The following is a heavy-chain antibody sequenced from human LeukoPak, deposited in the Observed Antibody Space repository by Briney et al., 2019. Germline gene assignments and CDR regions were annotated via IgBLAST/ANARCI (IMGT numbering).Heavy chain of an antibody. V-gene: IGHV4-4*07. CDR1: GGSLSSYY. D-gene: IGHD6-19*01. CDR3: ARENSRGSSFYYYYYGMDV. Sequence: SETLSLTCTVSGGSLSSYYWSWIRQPAGKGLEWIGRIYTSGSTNYNPSLKSRVTMSVDTSKNQFSLKLSSVTAADTAVYYCARENSRGSSFYYYYYGMDVWGQGTTATVSS. J-gene: IGHJ6*02. CDR2: IYTSGST.